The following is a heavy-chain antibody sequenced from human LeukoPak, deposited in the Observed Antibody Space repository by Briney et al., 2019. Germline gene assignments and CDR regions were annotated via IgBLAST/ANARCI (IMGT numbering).Heavy chain of an antibody. CDR2: IIPIFGTA. J-gene: IGHJ4*02. CDR1: GATFSSYA. V-gene: IGHV1-69*05. D-gene: IGHD1-26*01. Sequence: SVKVSCKASGATFSSYAISWVRQAPGQGLEWMGRIIPIFGTANYAQKFHGRVTITTDESTSTAYMELSSLRSEYTAVYYCAREEGYYSGSYHLDYWGQGTLVTVSS. CDR3: AREEGYYSGSYHLDY.